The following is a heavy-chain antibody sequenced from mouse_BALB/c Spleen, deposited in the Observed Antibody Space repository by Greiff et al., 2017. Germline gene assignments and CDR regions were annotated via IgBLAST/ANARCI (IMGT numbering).Heavy chain of an antibody. D-gene: IGHD2-1*01. CDR2: IYPSDSYT. V-gene: IGHV1-69*02. Sequence: QVQLQQPGAELVRPGASVKLSCKASGYTFTSYWLNWVKQRPGQGLEWIGNIYPSDSYTNYNQKFKDKATLTVDKSSSTAYMQLSSPTSEDSAVYYCTREDGKLDYWGQGTTLTVSS. CDR1: GYTFTSYW. J-gene: IGHJ2*01. CDR3: TREDGKLDY.